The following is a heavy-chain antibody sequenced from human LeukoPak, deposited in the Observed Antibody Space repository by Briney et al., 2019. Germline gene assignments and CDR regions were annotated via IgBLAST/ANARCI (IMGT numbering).Heavy chain of an antibody. CDR3: ACRYRDYDY. D-gene: IGHD1-26*01. V-gene: IGHV4-39*01. Sequence: SETLSLTCTVSGGSTSSSSYYWGWIRQPPGKGLEWIGSIYYSGSTYYNPSLKSRVTISVDTSKNQFSLKLRSVTAADTAVYYCACRYRDYDYWGQGTLVTVSS. CDR1: GGSTSSSSYY. J-gene: IGHJ4*02. CDR2: IYYSGST.